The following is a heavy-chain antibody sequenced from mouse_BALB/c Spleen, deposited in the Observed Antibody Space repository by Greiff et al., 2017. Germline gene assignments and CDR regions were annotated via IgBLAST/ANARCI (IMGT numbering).Heavy chain of an antibody. CDR2: IDPETGGT. CDR1: GYTFTDYE. D-gene: IGHD2-4*01. V-gene: IGHV1-15*01. Sequence: VQLKQSGAELVRPGASVTLSCKASGYTFTDYEMHWVKQTPVHGLEWIGAIDPETGGTAYNQKFKGKATLTADKSSSTAYMELRSLTSEDSAVYYCTRSTMIAWFAYWGQGTLVTVSA. CDR3: TRSTMIAWFAY. J-gene: IGHJ3*01.